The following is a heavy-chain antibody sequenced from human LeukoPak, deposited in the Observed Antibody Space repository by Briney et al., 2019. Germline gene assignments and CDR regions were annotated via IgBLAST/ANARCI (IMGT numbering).Heavy chain of an antibody. D-gene: IGHD6-6*01. J-gene: IGHJ4*02. Sequence: KPSETLSLTCTVSGGSISSYYWSWIRQPPGKGLEWIGYIYYSGSTNYNPSLKSRVTISVDTSKNQFSLKLSSVTAADTAVYYCARGAARPLFDYWGQGTLVTVSS. V-gene: IGHV4-59*01. CDR2: IYYSGST. CDR3: ARGAARPLFDY. CDR1: GGSISSYY.